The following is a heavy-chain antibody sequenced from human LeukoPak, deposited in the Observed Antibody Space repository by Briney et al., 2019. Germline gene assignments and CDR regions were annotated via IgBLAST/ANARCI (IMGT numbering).Heavy chain of an antibody. CDR2: IGTAGDT. Sequence: GSLRLSCAASGFTFSSYDMHWVRQATGKGLEWVSAIGTAGDTYYPGSVKGRFTISRVNAKNSLYLQMNSLRVGDTAVYYCARGPRYCSSSSCSVDYWGQGTLVTVSS. J-gene: IGHJ4*02. CDR1: GFTFSSYD. D-gene: IGHD2-2*01. V-gene: IGHV3-13*01. CDR3: ARGPRYCSSSSCSVDY.